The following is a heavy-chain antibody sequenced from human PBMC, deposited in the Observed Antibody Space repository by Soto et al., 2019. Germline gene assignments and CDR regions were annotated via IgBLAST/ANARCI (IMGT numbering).Heavy chain of an antibody. CDR2: IIPAFATP. J-gene: IGHJ4*02. CDR1: GGTMRSFA. D-gene: IGHD3-10*02. CDR3: ARGADVFGYIWKYVHFEV. V-gene: IGHV1-69*01. Sequence: QVQLVQSGAEVKNPGSSVNVSCKTVGGTMRSFAFSWVRQAPGQGLEWMGGIIPAFATPNHAQKFQDRVTISADETTSKVYMELRRLRSEDSAVYFCARGADVFGYIWKYVHFEVWAQGTQITVSS.